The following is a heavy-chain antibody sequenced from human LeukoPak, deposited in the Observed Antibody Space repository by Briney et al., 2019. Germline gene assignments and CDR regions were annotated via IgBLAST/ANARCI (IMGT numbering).Heavy chain of an antibody. CDR2: IYPGDSDT. CDR3: ARRERNGYNFFDY. D-gene: IGHD5-24*01. Sequence: HGESLKISCKGSGYSFATYWIGWVRQMPGKGLEWMGIIYPGDSDTRYSPSFQGQVTISADKSISTAYLQWSSLKASDTAMYYCARRERNGYNFFDYWGQGTLVIVSS. J-gene: IGHJ4*02. V-gene: IGHV5-51*01. CDR1: GYSFATYW.